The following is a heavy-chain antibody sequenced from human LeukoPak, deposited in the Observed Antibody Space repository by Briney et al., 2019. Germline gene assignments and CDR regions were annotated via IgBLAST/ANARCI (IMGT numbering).Heavy chain of an antibody. D-gene: IGHD3-10*01. CDR2: ISGSDGTT. V-gene: IGHV3-23*01. CDR3: AKTRSMLVRGVMDY. Sequence: GGSLRLSCAASGFTFSSYAMTWVRQAPGKGLEWVSGISGSDGTTYYTDSVKGRFTISRDNSKNTLYLQMNSLRAEDTAVYYCAKTRSMLVRGVMDYWGQGTLATVSS. J-gene: IGHJ4*02. CDR1: GFTFSSYA.